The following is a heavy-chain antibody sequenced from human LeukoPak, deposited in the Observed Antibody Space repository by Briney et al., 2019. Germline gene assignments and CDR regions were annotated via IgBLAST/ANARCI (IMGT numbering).Heavy chain of an antibody. V-gene: IGHV3-23*01. J-gene: IGHJ4*02. Sequence: PGGSLRLSCAASGFTFSSYGMSWVRQAPGKGLEWVSAISGSGGSTYYADSVKGRFTISRDNSKNTLYLQMNSLRAEDTAVYYCVVYYDSSGYSGYFDYWGQGTLVTVSS. D-gene: IGHD3-22*01. CDR2: ISGSGGST. CDR3: VVYYDSSGYSGYFDY. CDR1: GFTFSSYG.